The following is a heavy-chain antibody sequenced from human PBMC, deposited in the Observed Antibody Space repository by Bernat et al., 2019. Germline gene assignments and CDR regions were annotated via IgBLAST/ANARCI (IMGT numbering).Heavy chain of an antibody. CDR2: IKPDGSEK. V-gene: IGHV3-7*03. Sequence: EVQLVESGGGLVQPGGSLRLSCAASGFTFSSYWMTWVRQAPGKGLDWVANIKPDGSEKYYVDSVKGRFTSSRDNAKNSLFLQMNSLRTEDSAVYFCARGGAAGGYFVYWGQGTLVTVSS. CDR1: GFTFSSYW. D-gene: IGHD2-15*01. J-gene: IGHJ4*02. CDR3: ARGGAAGGYFVY.